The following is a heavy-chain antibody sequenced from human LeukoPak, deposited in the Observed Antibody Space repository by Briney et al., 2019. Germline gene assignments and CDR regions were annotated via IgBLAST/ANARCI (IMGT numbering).Heavy chain of an antibody. CDR2: INHSGST. J-gene: IGHJ4*02. D-gene: IGHD6-13*01. CDR1: GGSFSGYY. V-gene: IGHV4-34*01. CDR3: ARDDRKAATGTYNDY. Sequence: SETLSLTCTVYGGSFSGYYWSWIRQPPGKGLEWIGEINHSGSTNYNPSLKSRVTISVDTSKNQFSLKLSSVTAADTAVYYCARDDRKAATGTYNDYWGQGTLVTVSS.